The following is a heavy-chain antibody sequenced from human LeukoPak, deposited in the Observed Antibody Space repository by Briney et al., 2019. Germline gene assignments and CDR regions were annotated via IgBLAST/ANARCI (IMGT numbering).Heavy chain of an antibody. Sequence: PGGSLRPSCAAPGFTFSSYGMHWVRQAPGKGLGWVAVISYDGSNKYYADSVKGRFTISRDNAKNSLYLQMNSLRAEDTAVYYCAREIPQQLVAMDVWGQGTTVTVSS. CDR3: AREIPQQLVAMDV. CDR1: GFTFSSYG. D-gene: IGHD6-13*01. J-gene: IGHJ6*02. V-gene: IGHV3-30*03. CDR2: ISYDGSNK.